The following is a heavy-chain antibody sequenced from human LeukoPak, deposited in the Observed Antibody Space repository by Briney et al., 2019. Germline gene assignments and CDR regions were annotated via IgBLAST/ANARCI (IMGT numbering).Heavy chain of an antibody. V-gene: IGHV3-30-3*01. CDR3: ARPRLSAFDI. J-gene: IGHJ3*02. Sequence: GGSLRLSCAASGFTFSSYAMHWVRQAPGKGLEWVAVISYDGSNKYYADSVKGRFTISRDNSKNTLYLQMNSLRAEDTAVYYCARPRLSAFDIWGQGTMVTVS. CDR2: ISYDGSNK. CDR1: GFTFSSYA. D-gene: IGHD4-17*01.